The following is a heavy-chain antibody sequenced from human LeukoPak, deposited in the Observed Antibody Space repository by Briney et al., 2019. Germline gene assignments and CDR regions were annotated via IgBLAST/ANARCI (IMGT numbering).Heavy chain of an antibody. J-gene: IGHJ6*03. CDR1: GFTLSSYW. Sequence: GGSLRLSCAASGFTLSSYWMHWVRQAPGEGLVWVSFINSDGSSTGYADSVRGRFTVSRDNAKNTLYLHMNGLRVEDTAVYYCAFGTGREGYMDVWGKGTTVTVSS. V-gene: IGHV3-74*01. CDR2: INSDGSST. CDR3: AFGTGREGYMDV. D-gene: IGHD3-10*01.